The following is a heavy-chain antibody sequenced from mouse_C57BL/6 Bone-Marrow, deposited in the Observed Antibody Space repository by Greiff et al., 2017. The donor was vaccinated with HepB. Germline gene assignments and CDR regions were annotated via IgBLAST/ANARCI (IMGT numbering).Heavy chain of an antibody. CDR3: AATMVTTVDY. J-gene: IGHJ2*01. CDR2: IYPGDGDT. V-gene: IGHV1-82*01. CDR1: GYAFSSSW. D-gene: IGHD2-2*01. Sequence: QVQLQQSGPELVKPGASVKISCKASGYAFSSSWMNWVKQRPGKGLEWIGRIYPGDGDTNYNGKFKGKATLTADKSSSTAYMQLSSLTSDDSAVYFGAATMVTTVDYWGQGTTLTVSS.